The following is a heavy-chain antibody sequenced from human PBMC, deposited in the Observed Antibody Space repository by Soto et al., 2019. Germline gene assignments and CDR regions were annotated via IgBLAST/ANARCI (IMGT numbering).Heavy chain of an antibody. Sequence: QIQLVQSGAEVQKPGASVKVSCKTSGYTFTNYGVNWVRQAPGQGLEWMGWISGYNGNTYYVKKFQCGLSMATGTPTRTASMELRSLRSDDTAVYYCARERWQWLDYWGQGTRVTVSS. V-gene: IGHV1-18*01. J-gene: IGHJ4*02. CDR2: ISGYNGNT. D-gene: IGHD3-22*01. CDR3: ARERWQWLDY. CDR1: GYTFTNYG.